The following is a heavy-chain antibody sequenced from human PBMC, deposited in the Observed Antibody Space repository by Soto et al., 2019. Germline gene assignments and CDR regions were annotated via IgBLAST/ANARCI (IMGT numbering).Heavy chain of an antibody. CDR1: GGTFSSYA. CDR2: IIPIFGTA. D-gene: IGHD6-13*01. CDR3: ARDRGSSSWYARGVYYYGMDV. V-gene: IGHV1-69*01. Sequence: QVQLVQSGAEVKKPGSSVNVSCKASGGTFSSYAISWVRQAPGQGLEWMGGIIPIFGTANYAQKFQGRVTITADESTSTAYMELISLRSEDTAVYYCARDRGSSSWYARGVYYYGMDVWGQGTTVTVSS. J-gene: IGHJ6*02.